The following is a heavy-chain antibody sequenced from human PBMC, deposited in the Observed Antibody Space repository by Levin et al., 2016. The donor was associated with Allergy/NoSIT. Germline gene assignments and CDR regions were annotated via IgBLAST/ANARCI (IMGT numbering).Heavy chain of an antibody. Sequence: WIRQPPGKGLEWVSSISSSSSYIYYADSVKGRFTISRDNAKNSLYLQMNSLRAEDTAVYYCAREPDWLLYYGMDVWGQGTTVTVSS. CDR3: AREPDWLLYYGMDV. D-gene: IGHD3/OR15-3a*01. J-gene: IGHJ6*02. CDR2: ISSSSSYI. V-gene: IGHV3-21*01.